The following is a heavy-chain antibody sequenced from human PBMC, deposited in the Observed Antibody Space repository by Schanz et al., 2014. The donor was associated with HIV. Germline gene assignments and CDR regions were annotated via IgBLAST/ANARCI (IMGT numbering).Heavy chain of an antibody. CDR1: GLAFYDSD. V-gene: IGHV3-21*06. J-gene: IGHJ4*02. CDR3: ARGGIWEWDQPDFDY. D-gene: IGHD2-15*01. Sequence: EMPLVESGGGLVKPGGSLRLSCVGSGLAFYDSDMNWVRQAPGRGLEWLSYISSSSTYIYYADSVKGRFTISRDNAKNSLYLQMNSLRAEDTAVYYCARGGIWEWDQPDFDYWGQGTLVTVSS. CDR2: ISSSSTYI.